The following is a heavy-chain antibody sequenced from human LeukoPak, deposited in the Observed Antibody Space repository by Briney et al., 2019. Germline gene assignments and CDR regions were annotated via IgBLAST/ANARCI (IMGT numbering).Heavy chain of an antibody. D-gene: IGHD5-24*01. Sequence: ASVKVSCKASGYIFTSCDINWVRQATGQGLEWMGWMNPNSGNTGYAQKFQGRVTITRNTSISTAYMELSSLRSEDTAVYYCARGRQFPDAFDIWGQGTMVTVSS. CDR3: ARGRQFPDAFDI. CDR2: MNPNSGNT. CDR1: GYIFTSCD. V-gene: IGHV1-8*03. J-gene: IGHJ3*02.